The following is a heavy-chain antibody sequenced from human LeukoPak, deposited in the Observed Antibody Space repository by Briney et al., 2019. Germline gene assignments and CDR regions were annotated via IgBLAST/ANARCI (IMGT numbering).Heavy chain of an antibody. D-gene: IGHD3-10*01. CDR3: ARSPGTGYYYYYMDV. J-gene: IGHJ6*03. Sequence: SVKVSCKASGGTFISYAISWVRQAPGQGLEWMGRIIPIFGTANYAQKFQGRVTITTDESTSTAYMELSSLRSEDTAVYYCARSPGTGYYYYYMDVWGKGTTVTVSS. V-gene: IGHV1-69*05. CDR2: IIPIFGTA. CDR1: GGTFISYA.